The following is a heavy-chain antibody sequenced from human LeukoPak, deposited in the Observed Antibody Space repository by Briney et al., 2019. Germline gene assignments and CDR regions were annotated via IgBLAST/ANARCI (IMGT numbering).Heavy chain of an antibody. V-gene: IGHV3-7*01. CDR3: ARDFWGAYRVDFYDY. J-gene: IGHJ4*02. Sequence: GGSLRLSCAASGFTFSNYWMSWVRRAPGKGLEWVANIKQDGSETYYVDSVRGRFTISRDNAKNSLYLQMNSLRADDTAIYYCARDFWGAYRVDFYDYRGQGALVTVSS. CDR2: IKQDGSET. CDR1: GFTFSNYW. D-gene: IGHD3-3*01.